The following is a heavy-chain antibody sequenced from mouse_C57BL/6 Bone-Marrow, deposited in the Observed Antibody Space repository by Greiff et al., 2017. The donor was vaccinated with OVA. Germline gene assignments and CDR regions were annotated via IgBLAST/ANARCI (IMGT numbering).Heavy chain of an antibody. CDR3: ARGPRIRGCAY. CDR2: INPSNGGT. CDR1: GYTFTSYW. J-gene: IGHJ3*01. Sequence: QVHVKQPGTELVKPGASVKLSCKASGYTFTSYWMHWVKQRTGQGLEWIGNINPSNGGTNYNEKFKSKATLTVDKSSSTAYMQRSSLTSEDSAVYYCARGPRIRGCAYWGQGTLVTVSA. V-gene: IGHV1-53*01.